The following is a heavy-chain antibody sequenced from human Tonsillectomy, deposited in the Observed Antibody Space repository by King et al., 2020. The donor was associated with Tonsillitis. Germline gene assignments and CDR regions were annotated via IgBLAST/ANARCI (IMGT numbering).Heavy chain of an antibody. D-gene: IGHD4-17*01. Sequence: QLVQSGAEVKKPGASVKVSCKASGYTFTGYYMHWVRQAPGQGLEWMGWINPNSGGTNYAQKFQGRVTITRDTSISTAYMERSRRRSDGTAVYYCAGGVQYGDDVYDWFDPWGQGTLVTVSS. J-gene: IGHJ5*02. CDR3: AGGVQYGDDVYDWFDP. V-gene: IGHV1-2*02. CDR2: INPNSGGT. CDR1: GYTFTGYY.